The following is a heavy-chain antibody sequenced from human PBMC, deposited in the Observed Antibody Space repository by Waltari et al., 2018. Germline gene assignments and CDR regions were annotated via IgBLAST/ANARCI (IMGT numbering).Heavy chain of an antibody. CDR1: GFTFSSYA. CDR3: AKGRSGGSYYFDY. V-gene: IGHV3-23*01. CDR2: ISVSGGST. Sequence: EVQLLESGGGLVQPGGSLRLSCAASGFTFSSYAMSWVRQAPGKGLEWVSAISVSGGSTYYADSVKGRFTISRDNSKNTLYLQMNSLRAEDTAVYYCAKGRSGGSYYFDYWGQGTMVTVSS. D-gene: IGHD1-26*01. J-gene: IGHJ4*03.